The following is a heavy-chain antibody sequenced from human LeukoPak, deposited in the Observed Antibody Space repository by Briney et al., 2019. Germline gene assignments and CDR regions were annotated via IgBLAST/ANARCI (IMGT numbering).Heavy chain of an antibody. J-gene: IGHJ4*02. CDR3: ARRIASGRLPFDY. CDR1: ADSISSSANY. Sequence: SETLSLTCNVSADSISSSANYWAWIRQPPGKGLEWIGDIYYSGTTYYNPSLKTRFTTSVATSKDQFSLSLSSVTVADTAVYYCARRIASGRLPFDYWGQGFLVNVSS. V-gene: IGHV4-39*01. CDR2: IYYSGTT. D-gene: IGHD3-10*01.